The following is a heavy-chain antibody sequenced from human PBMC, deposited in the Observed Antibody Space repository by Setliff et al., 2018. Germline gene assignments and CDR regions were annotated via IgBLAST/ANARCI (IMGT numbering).Heavy chain of an antibody. CDR3: VRDLPELTGRSFDP. Sequence: SETLSLTCTISGGSIGSYFWTWIRQPAGKGLEWIGRIYTSGSTNYNPSLKSRVTMSIDTSKNQFSLKLTSVTAADTAVYYCVRDLPELTGRSFDPWGQGTQVTVTS. CDR2: IYTSGST. V-gene: IGHV4-4*07. J-gene: IGHJ5*01. D-gene: IGHD7-27*01. CDR1: GGSIGSYF.